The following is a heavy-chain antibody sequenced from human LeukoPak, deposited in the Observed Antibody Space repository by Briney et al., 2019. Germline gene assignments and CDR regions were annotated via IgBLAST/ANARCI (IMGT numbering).Heavy chain of an antibody. D-gene: IGHD3-16*02. CDR3: ARSSFVYDYVWGSYRYGAFDI. Sequence: ASVKVSCKASGGTFGSYAISWVRQAPGQGLEWMGGIIPIFGTANYAQKFQGRVTITADESTSTAYMELSSLRSEDTAVYYCARSSFVYDYVWGSYRYGAFDIWGQGTMVTVSS. CDR2: IIPIFGTA. V-gene: IGHV1-69*13. J-gene: IGHJ3*02. CDR1: GGTFGSYA.